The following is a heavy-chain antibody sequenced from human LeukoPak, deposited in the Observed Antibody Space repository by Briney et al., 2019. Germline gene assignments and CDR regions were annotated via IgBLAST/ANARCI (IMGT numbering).Heavy chain of an antibody. J-gene: IGHJ4*02. CDR3: ARVGSGWYLDDYFDY. CDR2: IIPILGTA. D-gene: IGHD6-19*01. V-gene: IGHV1-69*05. CDR1: GGTFSSYA. Sequence: SVKVSCKASGGTFSSYAISWVRQAPGQGLEWMGGIIPILGTANYAQKFQGRVTITTDESTSTAYMELSSLRSEDTAVYYCARVGSGWYLDDYFDYWGQGTLVTVSS.